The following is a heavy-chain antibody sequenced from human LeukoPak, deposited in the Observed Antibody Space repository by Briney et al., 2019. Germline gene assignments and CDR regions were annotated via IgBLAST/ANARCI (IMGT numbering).Heavy chain of an antibody. CDR2: IRYDGSNK. CDR3: AKDSREVKQWLLSYYYMDV. D-gene: IGHD6-19*01. CDR1: GFTFSSYS. V-gene: IGHV3-30*02. Sequence: PGGSLRLSCAASGFTFSSYSMNWVRQGPGKGLEWVAFIRYDGSNKYYADSVKGRFTISRDNSKNTLYLQMNSLRAEDTAVYYCAKDSREVKQWLLSYYYMDVWGKGTTVTISS. J-gene: IGHJ6*03.